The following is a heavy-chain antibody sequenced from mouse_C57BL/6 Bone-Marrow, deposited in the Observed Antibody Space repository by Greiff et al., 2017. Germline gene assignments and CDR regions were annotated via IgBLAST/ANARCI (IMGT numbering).Heavy chain of an antibody. J-gene: IGHJ2*01. CDR2: IYPSDSET. CDR3: ARRKVISFDY. Sequence: QVHVKQPGAELVRPGSSVKLSCKASGYTFTSYWMDWVKQRPGQGLEWIGNIYPSDSETHYNQKFKDKATLTVDKSSSTAYMQLSSLTSEDSAVYYCARRKVISFDYWGQGTTLTVSS. D-gene: IGHD2-2*01. CDR1: GYTFTSYW. V-gene: IGHV1-61*01.